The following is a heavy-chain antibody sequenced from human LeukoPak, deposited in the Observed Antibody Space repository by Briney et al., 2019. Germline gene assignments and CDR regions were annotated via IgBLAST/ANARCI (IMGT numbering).Heavy chain of an antibody. V-gene: IGHV3-48*01. CDR3: ARDLGLTMVRGVILDY. Sequence: GGSLRLSCAASGFTFSSYSMNWVRQAPGKGLEWVSYISSSSSTIYYADSVKGRFTISRDNAKNSLYLQMNSLRAEDTAVYYCARDLGLTMVRGVILDYWGQGTLVTVSS. D-gene: IGHD3-10*01. CDR2: ISSSSSTI. J-gene: IGHJ4*02. CDR1: GFTFSSYS.